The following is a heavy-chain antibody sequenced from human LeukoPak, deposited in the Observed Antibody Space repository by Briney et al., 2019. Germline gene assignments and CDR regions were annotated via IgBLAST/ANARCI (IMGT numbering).Heavy chain of an antibody. J-gene: IGHJ4*02. CDR2: ISGSGGGT. D-gene: IGHD6-13*01. Sequence: GGSLRLSCEASGVTFSSYVMSWVRQAPGKGPEWVSGISGSGGGTYYADSGKGRFTISRDNSKKTLYLQMNSLRAEDTAVYYCAKDQSLNGYSSSRYWDYWGQGTLVTVSS. CDR3: AKDQSLNGYSSSRYWDY. CDR1: GVTFSSYV. V-gene: IGHV3-23*01.